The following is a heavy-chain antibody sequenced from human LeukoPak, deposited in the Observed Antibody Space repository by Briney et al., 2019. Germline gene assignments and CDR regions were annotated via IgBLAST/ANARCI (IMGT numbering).Heavy chain of an antibody. CDR2: IFYSGST. V-gene: IGHV4-39*07. CDR1: SGSISTSNYY. CDR3: AKSNGYGLMDI. D-gene: IGHD3-10*01. Sequence: SETLSLTCTVSSGSISTSNYYWGWVRQPPGKALEWIGNIFYSGSTYYSPSLKRRVTISLDTSRNQFSLKLNSVTAADTAVYYCAKSNGYGLMDIWGQGTMVTVSS. J-gene: IGHJ3*02.